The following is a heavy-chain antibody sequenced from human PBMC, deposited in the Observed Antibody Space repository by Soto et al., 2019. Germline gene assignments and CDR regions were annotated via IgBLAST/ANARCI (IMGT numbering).Heavy chain of an antibody. V-gene: IGHV1-2*04. CDR1: GYTFTGYY. Sequence: ASVKVSCTASGYTFTGYYMHWVRQAPGQGLEWMGWINPNSGGTSYAQKFQCWVTMPGDRSISTAYMELSRLRSDDTAVYYCARDLPRPGSRYYSYGRDVGGQGTTVPVSS. D-gene: IGHD6-19*01. CDR2: INPNSGGT. CDR3: ARDLPRPGSRYYSYGRDV. J-gene: IGHJ6*02.